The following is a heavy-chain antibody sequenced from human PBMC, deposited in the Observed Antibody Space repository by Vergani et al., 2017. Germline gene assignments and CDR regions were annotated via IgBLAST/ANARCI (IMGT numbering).Heavy chain of an antibody. D-gene: IGHD3-10*01. CDR1: GGSISSHY. CDR2: IYYSGST. Sequence: QVQLQESGPGLVKPSETLSLTCTVSGGSISSHYWSWIRQPPGKGLAWIGYIYYSGSTNYNPSLKSRVTISVDTSKNQFSLKLSSVTAADTAVYYCARAGPIRGVRPKYYFDYWGQGTLVTVSS. CDR3: ARAGPIRGVRPKYYFDY. V-gene: IGHV4-59*11. J-gene: IGHJ4*02.